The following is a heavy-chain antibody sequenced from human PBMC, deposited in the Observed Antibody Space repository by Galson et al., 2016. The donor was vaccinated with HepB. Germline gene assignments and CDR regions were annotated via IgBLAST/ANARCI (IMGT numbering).Heavy chain of an antibody. CDR3: AKDVGFGELLQNWFDP. CDR1: GFTFSNYG. J-gene: IGHJ5*02. CDR2: ISGSGGST. V-gene: IGHV3-23*01. D-gene: IGHD3-10*01. Sequence: SLRLSCAASGFTFSNYGMHWVRQAPGKGLEWVAVIISGSGGSTYYADSVKGRFTISRDNSKNTVYLQMNSLRVEDTAVYYCAKDVGFGELLQNWFDPWGQETLVTVSS.